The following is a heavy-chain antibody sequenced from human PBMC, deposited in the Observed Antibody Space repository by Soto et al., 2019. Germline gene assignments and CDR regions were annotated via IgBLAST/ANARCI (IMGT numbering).Heavy chain of an antibody. CDR3: ARVSDLTRTDYYYYFGMDV. V-gene: IGHV1-69*13. CDR2: IIPIFGTA. CDR1: GGTFSSYA. Sequence: ASVKVSCKASGGTFSSYAISWVRQAPGQGLEWMGGIIPIFGTANYAQKFQGRVTITADESTSTAYMELSSLRSEDTAVYYCARVSDLTRTDYYYYFGMDVWGQGTTVTVSS. D-gene: IGHD1-20*01. J-gene: IGHJ6*02.